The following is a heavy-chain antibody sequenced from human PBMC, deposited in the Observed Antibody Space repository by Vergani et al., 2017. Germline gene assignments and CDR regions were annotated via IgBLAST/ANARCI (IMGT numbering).Heavy chain of an antibody. CDR3: AKKGGDGDIFDY. CDR2: ISGSGGGT. V-gene: IGHV3-23*01. Sequence: EVQLLESGGGLVQPGGSLRLSCAASGFTFSSYAMSWVRQAPGKGLEWVSGISGSGGGTYYADSVKGRFTISRDNSKNTLYLQMNSLRAEDTAVYYCAKKGGDGDIFDYWGQGTLVTVSS. J-gene: IGHJ4*02. CDR1: GFTFSSYA. D-gene: IGHD4-17*01.